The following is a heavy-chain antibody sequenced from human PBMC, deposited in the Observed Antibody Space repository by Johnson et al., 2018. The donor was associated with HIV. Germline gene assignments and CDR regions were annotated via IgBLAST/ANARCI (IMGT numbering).Heavy chain of an antibody. V-gene: IGHV3-30*02. CDR3: AGKGGQWLVASAFDI. CDR2: IRYDGKNK. D-gene: IGHD6-19*01. Sequence: QVQLVESGGGVVQPGGSLRLSCAASGFTFSSYGMHWVRQAPGKGLEWVAFIRYDGKNKYYADSVKGRFTISRDNSKKTLSLQMNSLRAEDTAVYYCAGKGGQWLVASAFDIWGQGTMVTVSS. CDR1: GFTFSSYG. J-gene: IGHJ3*02.